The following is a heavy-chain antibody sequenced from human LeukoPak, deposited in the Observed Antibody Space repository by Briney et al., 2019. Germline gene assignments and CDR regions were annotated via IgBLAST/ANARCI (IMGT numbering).Heavy chain of an antibody. J-gene: IGHJ4*02. D-gene: IGHD4-11*01. CDR1: GGSFSGYY. CDR3: AGGASYTVTTYYFDY. CDR2: INHSGST. V-gene: IGHV4-34*01. Sequence: SETLSLTCAVYGGSFSGYYWSWIRQPPGKGLEWIGEINHSGSTNYNPSLKSRVSMSVDTSKNQFSLKLSSVTAADTAVYYCAGGASYTVTTYYFDYWGQGTLVTVSS.